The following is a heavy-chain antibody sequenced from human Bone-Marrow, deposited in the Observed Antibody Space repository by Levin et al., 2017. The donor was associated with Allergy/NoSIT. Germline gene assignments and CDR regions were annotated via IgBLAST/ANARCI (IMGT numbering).Heavy chain of an antibody. J-gene: IGHJ4*02. V-gene: IGHV4-31*03. Sequence: SETLSLICTVSGGSISSGGYYWSWIRQHPGKGLEWIGYIYYSGNTYYNPSLKSRVSMSVVPSQNQFSLKVSSVTAADTAVYYCARYTGYDFDYWGQGILVTVSS. D-gene: IGHD5-12*01. CDR3: ARYTGYDFDY. CDR1: GGSISSGGYY. CDR2: IYYSGNT.